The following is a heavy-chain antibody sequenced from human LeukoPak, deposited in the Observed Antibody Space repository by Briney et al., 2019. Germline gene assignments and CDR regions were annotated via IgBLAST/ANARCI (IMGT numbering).Heavy chain of an antibody. CDR1: GGSISSYY. Sequence: SETLSLTCTVSGGSISSYYWSWIRQPPGKGLEWIGYIYYSGSTNYNPSLKSRVTISVDTSKNQFSLKLSSVTAADTAVYQCARLYYYGSGSYLSGFDIWGQGTMATVSS. D-gene: IGHD3-10*01. CDR3: ARLYYYGSGSYLSGFDI. CDR2: IYYSGST. J-gene: IGHJ3*02. V-gene: IGHV4-59*08.